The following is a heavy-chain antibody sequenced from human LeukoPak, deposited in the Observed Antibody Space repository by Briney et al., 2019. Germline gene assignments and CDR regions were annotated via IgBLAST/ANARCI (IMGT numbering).Heavy chain of an antibody. CDR1: GFTFSSYG. V-gene: IGHV3-23*01. CDR3: AREKTYYDILTGYSEGVYFDY. D-gene: IGHD3-9*01. Sequence: GGSLRLSCAASGFTFSSYGMSWVRQAPGKGLEWVSAISGSGGSTYYADSVKGRFTISRDNAKNSPYLQMNSLRAEDTAVYYCAREKTYYDILTGYSEGVYFDYWGRGTLVTVSS. J-gene: IGHJ4*02. CDR2: ISGSGGST.